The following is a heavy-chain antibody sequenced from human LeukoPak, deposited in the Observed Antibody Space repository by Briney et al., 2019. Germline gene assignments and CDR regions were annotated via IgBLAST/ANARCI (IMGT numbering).Heavy chain of an antibody. Sequence: SSVKVSCKASAYSFTDYYLHWVRQAPGQGPDWMGWIFPGNGGTSYAQKFEGRVTMTRDTSISIAYMELSRLRSDDTAVYYCARDTTRNYFDPWGQGTLVTVSS. J-gene: IGHJ5*02. CDR1: AYSFTDYY. CDR2: IFPGNGGT. V-gene: IGHV1-2*02. CDR3: ARDTTRNYFDP. D-gene: IGHD1-1*01.